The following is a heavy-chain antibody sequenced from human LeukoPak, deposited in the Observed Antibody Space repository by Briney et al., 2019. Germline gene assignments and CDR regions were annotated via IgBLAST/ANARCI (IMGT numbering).Heavy chain of an antibody. CDR3: ARETVEQWFGELWYYYGMDV. Sequence: TGGSLRLSCAASGFTFSSYGMSWVRQAPGKGLECVSSISGSGGSTNHADSVKGRFTISRDNAKNSLYLQMNSLRAEDTAVYYCARETVEQWFGELWYYYGMDVWGQGTTVTVSS. V-gene: IGHV3-23*01. CDR1: GFTFSSYG. D-gene: IGHD3-10*01. CDR2: ISGSGGST. J-gene: IGHJ6*02.